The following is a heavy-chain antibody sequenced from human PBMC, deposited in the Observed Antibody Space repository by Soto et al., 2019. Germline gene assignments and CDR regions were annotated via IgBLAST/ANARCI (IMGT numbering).Heavy chain of an antibody. J-gene: IGHJ4*02. Sequence: SETLSLTCTVSGGSISSSAYYWGWIRQPPGKGLEWIGRISYSGGTYYNPSLKSRVTISADTSKNHFSLKLSSVTAADTAVYYCARPYIGESYGVFDYWGQGILVTVSS. CDR2: ISYSGGT. CDR3: ARPYIGESYGVFDY. V-gene: IGHV4-39*02. D-gene: IGHD5-12*01. CDR1: GGSISSSAYY.